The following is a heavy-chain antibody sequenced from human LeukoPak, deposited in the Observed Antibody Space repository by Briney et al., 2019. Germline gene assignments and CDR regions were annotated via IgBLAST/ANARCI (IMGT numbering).Heavy chain of an antibody. Sequence: GGSLRLSCAASRFTFSSDGMHWVRQAPGKGLEWVSFIRFDGSNKYYAESVKGRFTISRDNSKNTLYLQMNSLRAEDTAVYYCANSHLWGQGTLVTVSS. CDR2: IRFDGSNK. CDR3: ANSHL. CDR1: RFTFSSDG. J-gene: IGHJ4*02. V-gene: IGHV3-30*02.